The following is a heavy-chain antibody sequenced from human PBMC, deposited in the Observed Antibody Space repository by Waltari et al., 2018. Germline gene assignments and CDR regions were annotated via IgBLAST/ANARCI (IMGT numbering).Heavy chain of an antibody. CDR1: GGSISSSNW. D-gene: IGHD6-13*01. CDR3: ARGLSGAAAGAYFDY. J-gene: IGHJ4*02. Sequence: QVQLQESGPGLVKPSGTLSLTCAVSGGSISSSNWWSWVRQPPGKGLEWIGEIYHSGSTNYNPSLKSRGTISVDKSKNQFSLKRSSVTAADTAVYYCARGLSGAAAGAYFDYWGQGTLVTVSS. V-gene: IGHV4-4*02. CDR2: IYHSGST.